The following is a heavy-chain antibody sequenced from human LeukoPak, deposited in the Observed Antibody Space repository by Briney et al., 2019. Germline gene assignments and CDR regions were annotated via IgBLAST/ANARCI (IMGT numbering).Heavy chain of an antibody. CDR1: GFTFSSYS. CDR3: ARDGVVRGVISYYYYYYMDV. V-gene: IGHV3-48*01. CDR2: ISSSSTI. D-gene: IGHD3-10*01. Sequence: PGGSLRLSCAASGFTFSSYSMNWVRQAPGKGLEWVSYISSSSTIYYADSVKGRFTISRDNAKNSLYLQMNSLRAEDTAVYYCARDGVVRGVISYYYYYYMDVWGKGTTVTVSS. J-gene: IGHJ6*03.